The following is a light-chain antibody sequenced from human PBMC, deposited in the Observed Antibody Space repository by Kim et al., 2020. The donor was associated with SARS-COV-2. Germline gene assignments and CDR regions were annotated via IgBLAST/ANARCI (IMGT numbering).Light chain of an antibody. CDR3: QQSKRYT. CDR1: QSISSW. J-gene: IGKJ2*01. Sequence: TLSASVGDRVTITCRASQSISSWLAWYQQKPGKAPKLLIYKASSLESGVPSRFSGSGSGTEFTLTISSLQPDDFATYYCQQSKRYTFGQGTKLEI. V-gene: IGKV1-5*03. CDR2: KAS.